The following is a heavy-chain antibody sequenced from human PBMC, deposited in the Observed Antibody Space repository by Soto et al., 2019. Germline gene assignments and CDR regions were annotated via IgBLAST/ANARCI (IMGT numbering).Heavy chain of an antibody. Sequence: SETLSLTCTVSGGSISSSSYYWGWIRQPPGKGLEWIGSIYYSGSTYYNPSLKSRVTISVDTSKNQFSLKLSSVTAADTAVYYCARGPPNTYWGQGTLVTVSS. CDR2: IYYSGST. CDR1: GGSISSSSYY. J-gene: IGHJ4*02. V-gene: IGHV4-39*01. D-gene: IGHD2-8*01. CDR3: ARGPPNTY.